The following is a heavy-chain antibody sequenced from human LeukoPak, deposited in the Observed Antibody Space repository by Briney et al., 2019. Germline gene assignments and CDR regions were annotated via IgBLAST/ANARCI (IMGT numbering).Heavy chain of an antibody. V-gene: IGHV3-7*05. Sequence: PGGSLRLSCAVSGFTFSSYWMSWARQAPGKGLEWVANIKQDGSEKYYVDSVKGRFTISRDNAKKSLYLQMNSLRAEDTAVYYCARDSPYGTAGYWGQGTLVTVSS. J-gene: IGHJ4*02. D-gene: IGHD2-8*02. CDR1: GFTFSSYW. CDR3: ARDSPYGTAGY. CDR2: IKQDGSEK.